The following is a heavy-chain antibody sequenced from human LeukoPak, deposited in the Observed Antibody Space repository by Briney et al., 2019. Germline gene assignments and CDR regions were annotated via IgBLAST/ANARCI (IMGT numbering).Heavy chain of an antibody. CDR1: GFTFSSYS. D-gene: IGHD3-10*01. CDR3: ARVGYGSGSLEY. J-gene: IGHJ4*02. V-gene: IGHV3-21*01. CDR2: ISSSSSYI. Sequence: GGSLRLSCAASGFTFSSYSMNWVRQAPGKGLEWVSSISSSSSYIYYADSVKGRFTISRDNAKNSLYLQMNSLRAEDTAVYYCARVGYGSGSLEYWGQGTLVTVSS.